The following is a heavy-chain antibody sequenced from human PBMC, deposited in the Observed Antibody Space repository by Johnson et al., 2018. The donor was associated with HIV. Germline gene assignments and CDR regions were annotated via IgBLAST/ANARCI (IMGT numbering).Heavy chain of an antibody. CDR3: ARGREGGTYQGGAFDI. J-gene: IGHJ3*02. Sequence: VHLVESGGGLVQPGRSLRLSCTGSGFTFGDYAMTWFRQAPGKGLEWVALISYDGSNKYYADSVKGRFTISRDNSKNTLYLQMNSLRAEDRSVYYCARGREGGTYQGGAFDIWGQGTMVTVSS. CDR2: ISYDGSNK. CDR1: GFTFGDYA. D-gene: IGHD1-26*01. V-gene: IGHV3-30*04.